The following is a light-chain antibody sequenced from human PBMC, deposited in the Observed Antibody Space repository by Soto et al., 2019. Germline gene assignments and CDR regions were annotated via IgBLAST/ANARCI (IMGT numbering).Light chain of an antibody. J-gene: IGLJ2*01. Sequence: QPVLTQSPSASASLGASVKLTCTLSSGHSSYAIAWHQQQPEKGPRYLMNLNSDGSHSKGDGIPDRFSGSSSGAERYLTISSLQYEDEADYYCQTGDIGGRVVFGGGTKLTVL. V-gene: IGLV4-69*01. CDR3: QTGDIGGRVV. CDR2: LNSDGSH. CDR1: SGHSSYA.